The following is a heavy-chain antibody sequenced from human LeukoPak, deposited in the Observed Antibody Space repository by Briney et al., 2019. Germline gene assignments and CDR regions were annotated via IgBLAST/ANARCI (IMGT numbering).Heavy chain of an antibody. CDR3: ARLPWNGFDP. CDR1: GGSISSSSYY. V-gene: IGHV4-39*07. CDR2: INHSGST. J-gene: IGHJ5*02. Sequence: SETLSLTCTVSGGSISSSSYYWGWIRQPPGKGLEWIGEINHSGSTNYNPSLKSRVTISVDTSKNQFSLKLSSVTAADTAVYYCARLPWNGFDPWGQGTLVTVSS.